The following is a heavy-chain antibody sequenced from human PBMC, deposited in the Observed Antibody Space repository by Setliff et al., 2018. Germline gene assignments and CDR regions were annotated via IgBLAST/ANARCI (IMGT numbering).Heavy chain of an antibody. J-gene: IGHJ4*02. D-gene: IGHD1-26*01. CDR1: GGTFGTNA. Sequence: SVKVSCKASGGTFGTNAVSWVRQAPGQGLEWMGGIIPIFGTANYAQKLQGRVTMTTDTSTSTAYMELSSLRSEDTAVYYCARGRGGSYPLGYWGQGTLVTVSS. V-gene: IGHV1-69*05. CDR2: IIPIFGTA. CDR3: ARGRGGSYPLGY.